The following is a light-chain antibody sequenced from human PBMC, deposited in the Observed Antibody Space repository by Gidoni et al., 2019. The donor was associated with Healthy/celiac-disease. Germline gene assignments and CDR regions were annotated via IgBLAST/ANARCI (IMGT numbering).Light chain of an antibody. Sequence: ELVLTQSPGTLSLSPGERATLSCRASQSVSSSYLAWYQQKPGQAPRLPIYGASSRATGIPDRFSGSGSGTDFTLTISRLEPEDFAVYYCQQYGSLFTFGPGTKVDIK. CDR3: QQYGSLFT. V-gene: IGKV3-20*01. J-gene: IGKJ3*01. CDR1: QSVSSSY. CDR2: GAS.